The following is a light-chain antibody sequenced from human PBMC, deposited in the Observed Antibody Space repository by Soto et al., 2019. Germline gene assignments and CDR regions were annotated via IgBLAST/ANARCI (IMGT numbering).Light chain of an antibody. V-gene: IGKV1-12*01. Sequence: DIQVTQSPSSVSANVGDTVTITCRASQDIRRWLAWYQQKPGKAPNLLISAASNLQSGVPSRFSGRGSGTEFSLTITSLQPEDFATYYCQQLFDSPITFGQGTRLEI. CDR3: QQLFDSPIT. CDR2: AAS. J-gene: IGKJ5*01. CDR1: QDIRRW.